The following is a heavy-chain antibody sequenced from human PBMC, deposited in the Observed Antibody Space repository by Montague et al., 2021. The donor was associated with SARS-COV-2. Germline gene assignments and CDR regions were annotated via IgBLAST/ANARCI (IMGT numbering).Heavy chain of an antibody. V-gene: IGHV3-30-3*01. J-gene: IGHJ4*02. CDR2: ISYDGSNK. CDR1: GFTFSSYA. Sequence: SLSLSCAASGFTFSSYAMHWVRQAPGKGLEWVAVISYDGSNKYYAGSVKGRFTISRDNSKNTLYLQMNSLRAEDTAVYYCVSQLLFSFDYWGQGTLVTVSS. D-gene: IGHD2-2*01. CDR3: VSQLLFSFDY.